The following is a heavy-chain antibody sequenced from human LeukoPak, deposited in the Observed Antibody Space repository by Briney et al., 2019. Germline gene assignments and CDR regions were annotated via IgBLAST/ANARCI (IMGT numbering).Heavy chain of an antibody. CDR3: ATDKITMVRGVSFDY. Sequence: GASVKVSCKVSGYTLTELSMHWVRQAPGKGLEGRGGFDPEDGETIYAQKFQGRVTMTEDTSTDTAYMELSSLRSEDTAVYYCATDKITMVRGVSFDYWGQGTLVTVSS. D-gene: IGHD3-10*01. CDR2: FDPEDGET. J-gene: IGHJ4*02. CDR1: GYTLTELS. V-gene: IGHV1-24*01.